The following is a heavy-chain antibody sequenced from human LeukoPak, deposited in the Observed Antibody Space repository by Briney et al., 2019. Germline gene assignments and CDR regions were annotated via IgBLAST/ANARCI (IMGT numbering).Heavy chain of an antibody. Sequence: GGSLRLSCAASGLTFSSSTMNWLRQAPGMGLEWVSSISSDGTYINYADSVTGRFTISRDNAMNSLYLHMSSLRAEDTAVYYCASQNYGGHPYDYWGQGTLVTVSS. V-gene: IGHV3-21*06. CDR1: GLTFSSST. CDR2: ISSDGTYI. CDR3: ASQNYGGHPYDY. D-gene: IGHD4-23*01. J-gene: IGHJ4*02.